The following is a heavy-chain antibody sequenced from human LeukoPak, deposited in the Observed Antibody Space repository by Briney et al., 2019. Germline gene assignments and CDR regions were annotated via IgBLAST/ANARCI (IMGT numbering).Heavy chain of an antibody. D-gene: IGHD3-3*01. Sequence: PSETLSLTCTVSGGSISSYYWSWIRQPPGKGLEWIGYIYYSGSTNYNPSLKSRVTISVDTSKNHFPLKLSSVPAADTAVYYCARLEPHYDFWSGSIAPDYFDYWGQGTLVTVSS. CDR3: ARLEPHYDFWSGSIAPDYFDY. J-gene: IGHJ4*02. CDR2: IYYSGST. CDR1: GGSISSYY. V-gene: IGHV4-59*08.